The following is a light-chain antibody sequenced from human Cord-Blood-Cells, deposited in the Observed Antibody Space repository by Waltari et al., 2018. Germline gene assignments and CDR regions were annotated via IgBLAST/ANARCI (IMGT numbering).Light chain of an antibody. CDR1: QSLLHSNGYNY. CDR3: MQALQTPLT. Sequence: DIVMPQSPLSLPVTPGEPASISCMSSQSLLHSNGYNYLDWYLQKPGQSPQLLIYLGSNRASGVPDRFSGSGSGTDFTLKISRVEAEDVGVYYCMQALQTPLTFGGGTKVEIK. V-gene: IGKV2-28*01. CDR2: LGS. J-gene: IGKJ4*01.